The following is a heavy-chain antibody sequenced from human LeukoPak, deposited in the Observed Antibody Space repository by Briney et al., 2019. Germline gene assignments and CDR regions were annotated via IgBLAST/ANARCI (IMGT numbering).Heavy chain of an antibody. V-gene: IGHV3-23*01. CDR1: GFTFSSYA. Sequence: GGSLRLSCAASGFTFSSYAMSWVRQAPGKGLEWVSGISGSVSSTYYAHSVKGRFTISRDNAKNSLYLQMNSLRDEDTAVYYCARASLAYCGGDCYGLDAFDIWGQGTMVTVSS. D-gene: IGHD2-21*02. CDR3: ARASLAYCGGDCYGLDAFDI. J-gene: IGHJ3*02. CDR2: ISGSVSST.